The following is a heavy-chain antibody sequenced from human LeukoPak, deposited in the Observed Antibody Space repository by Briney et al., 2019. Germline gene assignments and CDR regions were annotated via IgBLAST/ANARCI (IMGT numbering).Heavy chain of an antibody. CDR2: IYYSGST. CDR1: GGSISSSSYY. Sequence: PSETLSLTCTVSGGSISSSSYYWGWIRQPPGKGLEWIGSIYYSGSTYYNPSLKSRVTISVDTSKNQFSLKLSSVTAADTAVYYCATQYYDILTGYYYFDYWGQGTLVTVSS. CDR3: ATQYYDILTGYYYFDY. D-gene: IGHD3-9*01. J-gene: IGHJ4*02. V-gene: IGHV4-39*01.